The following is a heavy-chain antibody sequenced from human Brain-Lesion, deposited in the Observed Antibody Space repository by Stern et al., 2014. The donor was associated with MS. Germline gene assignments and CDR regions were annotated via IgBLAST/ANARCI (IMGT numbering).Heavy chain of an antibody. CDR2: IFTSGSP. D-gene: IGHD2-2*01. V-gene: IGHV4-61*02. CDR1: GGSISSGGYY. CDR3: ARGRVVPGFQYYATDV. J-gene: IGHJ6*02. Sequence: QVQLVQSGPGLVKPSQTLSLSCTVSGGSISSGGYYWSWIRQPAGQGLEWIGRIFTSGSPSYTPSHKGRAPISIDTSKNQFSLRLNSMTAADTAVYYCARGRVVPGFQYYATDVWGQGTTVIVSS.